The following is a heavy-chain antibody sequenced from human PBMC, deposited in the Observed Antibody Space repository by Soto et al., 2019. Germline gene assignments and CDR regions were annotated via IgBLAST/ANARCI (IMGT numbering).Heavy chain of an antibody. J-gene: IGHJ5*02. V-gene: IGHV4-39*01. D-gene: IGHD3-3*01. Sequence: SETVSLTCTVSGGSISSSSYYWGWIRQPPGKGLEWIGSIYYSGSTYYNPSLKSRVTISVDTSKNQFSLKLSSVTAADTAVYYCARQGRFLEWLTLPKHNWFDPWGQGTLVTVSS. CDR2: IYYSGST. CDR3: ARQGRFLEWLTLPKHNWFDP. CDR1: GGSISSSSYY.